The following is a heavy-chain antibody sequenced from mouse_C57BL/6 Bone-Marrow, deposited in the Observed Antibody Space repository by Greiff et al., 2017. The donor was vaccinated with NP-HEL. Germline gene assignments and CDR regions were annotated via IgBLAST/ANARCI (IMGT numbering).Heavy chain of an antibody. D-gene: IGHD2-2*01. CDR1: GYTFTSYW. V-gene: IGHV1-64*01. Sequence: QVQLQQPGAELVKPGASVKLSCKASGYTFTSYWMHWVKQRPGQGLEWIGMIHPNSGSTNSNEKFKSKATLTVDKSSSTAYMQLSRLTSEDSAVYYCARGLLWLRRRDYYAMDYWGQGTSVTVSS. J-gene: IGHJ4*01. CDR2: IHPNSGST. CDR3: ARGLLWLRRRDYYAMDY.